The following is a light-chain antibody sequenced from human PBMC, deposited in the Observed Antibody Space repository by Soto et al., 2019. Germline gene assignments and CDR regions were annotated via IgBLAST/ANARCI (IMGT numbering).Light chain of an antibody. V-gene: IGKV3-20*01. CDR1: QSVSSSY. J-gene: IGKJ1*01. Sequence: EIVLTQSPGTLSLSPGERVTLSCRASQSVSSSYLAWYQQKPGQAPRLLIYGASSRATGIPDRFSGSGSGTDFTLIISRLEPEDLAVYYCQQYGTSPWTFGQGTKVEIK. CDR2: GAS. CDR3: QQYGTSPWT.